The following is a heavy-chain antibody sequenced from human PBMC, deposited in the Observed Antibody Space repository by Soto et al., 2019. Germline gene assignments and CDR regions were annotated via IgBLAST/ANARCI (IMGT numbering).Heavy chain of an antibody. V-gene: IGHV4-39*01. Sequence: QLQLQESGPGLVKPSETLSLTCTVSGGSISSSSYYWGWIRQPPGKGLEWIGSIYYSESTYYNPSLKSRVTISVDTPKYKCSLKLSSVTAADTAVYSCARRDLRFLEWLYDAVDIWGKGTMVTVSS. CDR3: ARRDLRFLEWLYDAVDI. CDR2: IYYSEST. CDR1: GGSISSSSYY. D-gene: IGHD3-3*01. J-gene: IGHJ3*02.